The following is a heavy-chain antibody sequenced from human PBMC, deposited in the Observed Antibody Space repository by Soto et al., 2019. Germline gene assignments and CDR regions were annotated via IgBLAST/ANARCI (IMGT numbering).Heavy chain of an antibody. CDR2: ISAYNGDT. J-gene: IGHJ6*02. Sequence: QAQLVQSGAEVKKPGASVKVSCKASGYTFNTYAITWVRQAPGQGLEWVGWISAYNGDTSSAQSLQGRVTMTTDTSTNTAYMELRSLRNDDTAVYYCAINTAYMDVWGQGTSVAVSS. D-gene: IGHD2-21*02. CDR3: AINTAYMDV. CDR1: GYTFNTYA. V-gene: IGHV1-18*01.